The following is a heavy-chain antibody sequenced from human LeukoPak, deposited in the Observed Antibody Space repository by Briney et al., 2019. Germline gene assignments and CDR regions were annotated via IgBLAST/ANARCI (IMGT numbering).Heavy chain of an antibody. CDR1: GGSISSYY. D-gene: IGHD6-13*01. Sequence: SETLSLTCTVSGGSISSYYWSWIRQPPGKGLEWIGYIYYSGSTNYNPSLKSRVTISVDTSKNQFSLKLSSVTAADTAVYYCARLEGAAGSENWFDPWGQGTLVTVSS. CDR2: IYYSGST. J-gene: IGHJ5*02. V-gene: IGHV4-59*01. CDR3: ARLEGAAGSENWFDP.